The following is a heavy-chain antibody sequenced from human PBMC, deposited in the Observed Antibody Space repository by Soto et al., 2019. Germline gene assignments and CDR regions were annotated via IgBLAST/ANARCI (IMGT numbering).Heavy chain of an antibody. CDR1: GDSVSSNSAA. CDR2: NFYRSRWYN. V-gene: IGHV6-1*01. CDR3: AGTTSLQWYYMDV. J-gene: IGHJ6*03. Sequence: SQTLSLTCAISGDSVSSNSAACNWIRQSPSRELVFLGSNFYRSRWYNDYAVSVKSRITIKPVTSFNQYFVHLNSVTPVDTALYYCAGTTSLQWYYMDVWGKGTTVTVSS. D-gene: IGHD1-7*01.